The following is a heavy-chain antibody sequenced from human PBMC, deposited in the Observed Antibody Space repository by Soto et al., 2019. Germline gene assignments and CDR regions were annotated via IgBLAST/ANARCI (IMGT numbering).Heavy chain of an antibody. CDR1: GSSFASSG. Sequence: QVTLVQSGTEVKKPGASIKVSCESSGSSFASSGMCWVRQAPGQGFEWMGWISVYNGNTNYDQNRQDRGTMTTDTTTTTAYLVERNLRSADTTVYYCARAGQYYDASGYANWGQGTLVTVSS. D-gene: IGHD3-22*01. CDR2: ISVYNGNT. V-gene: IGHV1-18*01. CDR3: ARAGQYYDASGYAN. J-gene: IGHJ4*02.